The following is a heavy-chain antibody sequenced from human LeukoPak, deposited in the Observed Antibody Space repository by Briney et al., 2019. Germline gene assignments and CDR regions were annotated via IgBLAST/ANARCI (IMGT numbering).Heavy chain of an antibody. V-gene: IGHV3-21*06. CDR1: GFTFSSHS. J-gene: IGHJ3*02. CDR3: ARALKPYGSSGTTYAFDI. D-gene: IGHD6-25*01. CDR2: ISSSSNYI. Sequence: NPGGSLRLSCAASGFTFSSHSMTWVRQAPGKGLEWVSSISSSSNYIYYADSVKGRFTISRDNAKNSVSLQMNSLRAEDMAVYYCARALKPYGSSGTTYAFDIWGQGIMVTVSS.